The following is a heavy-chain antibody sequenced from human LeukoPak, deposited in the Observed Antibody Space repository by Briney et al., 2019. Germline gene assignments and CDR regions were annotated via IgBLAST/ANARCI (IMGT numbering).Heavy chain of an antibody. Sequence: GGSLRLSCAPSGFTLSIHRMSWLRQAPGKALEWVANIKEDGSEKHYANSVEGRFTIARDNAKDSVYLEMHSVRPEDMAVYFCARGGYYDGSIYYYALNFWGPGTLVTVSS. CDR1: GFTLSIHR. D-gene: IGHD1-26*01. CDR2: IKEDGSEK. J-gene: IGHJ4*02. CDR3: ARGGYYDGSIYYYALNF. V-gene: IGHV3-7*05.